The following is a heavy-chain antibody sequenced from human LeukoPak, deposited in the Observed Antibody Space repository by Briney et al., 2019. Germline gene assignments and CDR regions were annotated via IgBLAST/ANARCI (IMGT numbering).Heavy chain of an antibody. Sequence: GGSLRLSCAASGFTFSSYWMSWVRKAPGKGLEWVVNIKQDGSEKYYVDSVKGRFTISRDNAKNSLYLQMNSLRAEDTAVYYCARDRAGGLLRYFDWFDYWGQGTLVTVSS. D-gene: IGHD3-9*01. CDR3: ARDRAGGLLRYFDWFDY. J-gene: IGHJ4*02. CDR2: IKQDGSEK. CDR1: GFTFSSYW. V-gene: IGHV3-7*01.